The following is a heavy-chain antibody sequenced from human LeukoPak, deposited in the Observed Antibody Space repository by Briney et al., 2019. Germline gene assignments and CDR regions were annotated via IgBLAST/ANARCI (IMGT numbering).Heavy chain of an antibody. CDR1: GYTFTGYY. CDR3: ARAVGATTGIDY. CDR2: INPNSGGT. J-gene: IGHJ4*02. D-gene: IGHD1-26*01. Sequence: ASVKVSCMASGYTFTGYYMHWVRQAPGQGLEWMGWINPNSGGTNYAQKFQGRVTMTRDTSISTAYMELSRLRSDDTAVYYCARAVGATTGIDYWGQGTLVTVSS. V-gene: IGHV1-2*02.